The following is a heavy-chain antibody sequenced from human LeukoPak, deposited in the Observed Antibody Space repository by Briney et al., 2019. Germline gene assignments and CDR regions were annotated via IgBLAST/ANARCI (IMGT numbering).Heavy chain of an antibody. CDR2: IIPILGIA. Sequence: GASVKVSCKASGYTFTSYGISWVRQAPGQGLEWLGRIIPILGIANYAQKFQGRVTITADKSTSTAYMELSSLRSEDTAVYYCASSQWHYDSSGEDYFDYWGQGTLVTVSS. D-gene: IGHD3-22*01. CDR3: ASSQWHYDSSGEDYFDY. V-gene: IGHV1-69*04. J-gene: IGHJ4*02. CDR1: GYTFTSYG.